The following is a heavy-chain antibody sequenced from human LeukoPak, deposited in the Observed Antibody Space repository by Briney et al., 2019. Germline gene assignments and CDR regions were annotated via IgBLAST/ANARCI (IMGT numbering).Heavy chain of an antibody. CDR3: ARGRYTSGTPVDY. D-gene: IGHD6-19*01. Sequence: PSETLSLTCAVYGGSFSVYYWSWIRQPAGKGLEWIGCIYTSGSTKYNPSLRSRVTMSVDTSKNQFSLKLTSVTAADTAVYYCARGRYTSGTPVDYWGQGILVTVSS. V-gene: IGHV4-59*10. CDR2: IYTSGST. CDR1: GGSFSVYY. J-gene: IGHJ4*02.